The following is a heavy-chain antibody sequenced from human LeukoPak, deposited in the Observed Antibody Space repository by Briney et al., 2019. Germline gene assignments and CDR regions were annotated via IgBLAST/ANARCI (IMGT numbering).Heavy chain of an antibody. D-gene: IGHD2-2*01. Sequence: ASVKVSCKSSGYTFTVYYMHWLRQAPGQGLKCMGWINPNSGGTNYAQKFQGRVTMTRDTSISTAYMELSRLRSDDTAVYYCAVVPAAHFDYWGRGTLVTVSS. CDR2: INPNSGGT. CDR1: GYTFTVYY. V-gene: IGHV1-2*02. CDR3: AVVPAAHFDY. J-gene: IGHJ4*02.